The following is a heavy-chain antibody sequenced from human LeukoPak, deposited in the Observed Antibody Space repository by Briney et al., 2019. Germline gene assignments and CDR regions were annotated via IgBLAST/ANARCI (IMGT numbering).Heavy chain of an antibody. J-gene: IGHJ4*02. Sequence: SETLSLTCTVSGYSISSGYYWGWIRQPPGKGLEWIGSIYYSGSTYYNPSLKSRVTISVDTSKNQFSLKLSSVTAADTAVYYCARAVRGAYYDFWSGYYYYFDYWGQGTLVTVSS. CDR3: ARAVRGAYYDFWSGYYYYFDY. V-gene: IGHV4-38-2*02. CDR1: GYSISSGYY. CDR2: IYYSGST. D-gene: IGHD3-3*01.